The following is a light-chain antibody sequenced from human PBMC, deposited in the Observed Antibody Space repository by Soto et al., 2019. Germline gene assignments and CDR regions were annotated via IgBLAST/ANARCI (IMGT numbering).Light chain of an antibody. V-gene: IGLV1-44*01. CDR2: TTN. CDR3: AAWDDSLNGHV. Sequence: QSVLTQPHSASGTPGQRVTISCSGSSSIIGTSSVHWFQQLPGTAPKLLISTTNQRPSGVPERFSGSKSGTSASLAISGLQSEDEADYYCAAWDDSLNGHVFGXGTKVTVL. J-gene: IGLJ1*01. CDR1: SSIIGTSS.